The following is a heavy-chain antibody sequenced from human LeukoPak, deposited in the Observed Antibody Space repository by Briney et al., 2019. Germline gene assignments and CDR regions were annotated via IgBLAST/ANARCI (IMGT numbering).Heavy chain of an antibody. V-gene: IGHV4-31*03. Sequence: PSETLSLTGTVSGGSISSGGHYWSWIRQHPGKGLEWIGYIYDSGSTYYNPSLRSRITISVDTSKNQFSLKLSSVTAADTAVYYCARDVTGTNFFDNWGQGTLVTVSS. CDR3: ARDVTGTNFFDN. CDR1: GGSISSGGHY. D-gene: IGHD1-7*01. CDR2: IYDSGST. J-gene: IGHJ4*02.